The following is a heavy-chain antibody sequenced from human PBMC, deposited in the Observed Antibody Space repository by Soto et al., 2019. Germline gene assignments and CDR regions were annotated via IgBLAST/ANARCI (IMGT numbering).Heavy chain of an antibody. CDR3: VSQRTTVPTQAYFDY. CDR2: VYYGGRS. Sequence: SQTLSLPGTVSAGCCTNRRYYWGWILQSPGKPLEWIGSVYYGGRSYSKSSVKVRVTISVDTSKNRFSLSLNSLTASDTAVYFCVSQRTTVPTQAYFDYWGPGALVSVSS. D-gene: IGHD4-17*01. J-gene: IGHJ4*02. V-gene: IGHV4-39*01. CDR1: AGCCTNRRYY.